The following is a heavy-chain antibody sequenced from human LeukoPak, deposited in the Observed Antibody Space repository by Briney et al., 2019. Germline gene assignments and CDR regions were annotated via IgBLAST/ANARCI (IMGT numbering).Heavy chain of an antibody. CDR1: GYTFTGYY. J-gene: IGHJ4*02. CDR3: ARDRPPRQYYDSSDYHGAADY. Sequence: ASVKVSCKASGYTFTGYYMHWVRQAPGQGLEWMGWINPNRGGTNYAQTFQGRVTMTRDTSISTAYMELSRLRSDDTAVYYCARDRPPRQYYDSSDYHGAADYWGQGTLVTVSS. CDR2: INPNRGGT. D-gene: IGHD3-22*01. V-gene: IGHV1-2*02.